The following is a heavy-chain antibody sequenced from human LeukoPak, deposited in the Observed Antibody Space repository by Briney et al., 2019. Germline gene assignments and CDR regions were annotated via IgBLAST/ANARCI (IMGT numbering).Heavy chain of an antibody. V-gene: IGHV4-31*03. D-gene: IGHD2-2*02. CDR1: GGSISSGGYY. J-gene: IGHJ4*02. CDR2: IYYSGST. Sequence: PSETLSLTCTASGGSISSGGYYWSWIRQHPGKGLEWIGYIYYSGSTYYNPSLKSRVTISVDTSKNQFSLKLSSVTAADTAVYYCARSVVCSSTSCYIGRWGYSYSYFDYWGQGTLVTVSS. CDR3: ARSVVCSSTSCYIGRWGYSYSYFDY.